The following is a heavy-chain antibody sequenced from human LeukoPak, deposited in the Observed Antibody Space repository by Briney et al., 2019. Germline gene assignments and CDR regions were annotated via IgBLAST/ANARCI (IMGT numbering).Heavy chain of an antibody. D-gene: IGHD7-27*01. CDR3: AKVQFNWGPIDY. V-gene: IGHV3-23*01. CDR1: GFTFSNFA. Sequence: GGSLRLSCAASGFTFSNFAIRWVHQVPGKGLEGVSSIDGNGDKRHYPDSVRGRFTVSRDNSKNTLYLQMNSLRVEDTATYFCAKVQFNWGPIDYWGQGTPVIVSS. CDR2: IDGNGDKR. J-gene: IGHJ4*02.